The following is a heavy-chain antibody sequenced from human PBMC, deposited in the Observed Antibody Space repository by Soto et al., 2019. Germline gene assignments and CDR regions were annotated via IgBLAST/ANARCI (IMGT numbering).Heavy chain of an antibody. D-gene: IGHD3-22*01. J-gene: IGHJ4*02. Sequence: PSETLSLTCTVSGGSITSYYWSWIRQPPGKGLDWIGYIYYTGTTKYNPSLKSRVTISVDTSKNQFSLKLSSVTAADTALYYCARAGGIYYDSSGYLDYWGQGTLVTVS. CDR3: ARAGGIYYDSSGYLDY. CDR1: GGSITSYY. V-gene: IGHV4-59*01. CDR2: IYYTGTT.